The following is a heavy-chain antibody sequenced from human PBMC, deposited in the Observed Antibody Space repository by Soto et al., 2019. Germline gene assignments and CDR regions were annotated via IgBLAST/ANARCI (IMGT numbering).Heavy chain of an antibody. V-gene: IGHV1-2*04. J-gene: IGHJ6*03. CDR3: ARESGGATATLDYYYFYMDV. CDR1: GDSFNDYY. CDR2: INPNGGVT. D-gene: IGHD5-12*01. Sequence: QVQLVQSGAEVRKTGASVTVSCRSSGDSFNDYYIHWVRQAPGQGFEWMGWINPNGGVTKYAQKFQGWVSMTRETSIRTVYMQLSRLISDDTAVYYCARESGGATATLDYYYFYMDVWGTGTTVTVSS.